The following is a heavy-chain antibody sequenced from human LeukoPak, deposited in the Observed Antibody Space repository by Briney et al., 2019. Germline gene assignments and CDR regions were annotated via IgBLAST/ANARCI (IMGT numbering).Heavy chain of an antibody. CDR3: AKDGGDIVVVPTADACFDY. Sequence: GGSLRLSCAASGFTFSSYAMSWVRQAPGKGLEWVSAISGSGGSTYYADSVKGRFTISRDNSKNTLYLQMNSLRAEDTAVYYCAKDGGDIVVVPTADACFDYCGQGTLVTVSS. V-gene: IGHV3-23*01. D-gene: IGHD2-2*01. CDR2: ISGSGGST. CDR1: GFTFSSYA. J-gene: IGHJ4*02.